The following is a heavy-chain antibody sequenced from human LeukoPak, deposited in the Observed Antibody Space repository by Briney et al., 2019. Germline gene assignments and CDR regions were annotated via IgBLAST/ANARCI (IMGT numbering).Heavy chain of an antibody. J-gene: IGHJ3*02. D-gene: IGHD5-18*01. Sequence: PGGSLRLSCAASGFTFSSYAMHWVRQAPGKGQEWVAVISYDGSNKYYADSVKGRFTISRDNSKNTLYLQMNSLRAEDTAVYYCARGIVDTAMAGAFDIWGQGTMVTVSS. CDR1: GFTFSSYA. V-gene: IGHV3-30-3*01. CDR2: ISYDGSNK. CDR3: ARGIVDTAMAGAFDI.